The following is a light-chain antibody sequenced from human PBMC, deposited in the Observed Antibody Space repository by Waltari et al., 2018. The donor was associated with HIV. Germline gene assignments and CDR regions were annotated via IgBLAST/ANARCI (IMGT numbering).Light chain of an antibody. CDR2: AAS. V-gene: IGKV1-6*01. Sequence: AIKMTQSTSSLSASVGDRVTITCRASQGIRNDLGWYQQKPGKPPKLLIYAASSLESGVPSRFSGSGSGTVFTLTISSLQPEDFATYYCLQDYNYPRTFGQGTKVEI. J-gene: IGKJ1*01. CDR3: LQDYNYPRT. CDR1: QGIRND.